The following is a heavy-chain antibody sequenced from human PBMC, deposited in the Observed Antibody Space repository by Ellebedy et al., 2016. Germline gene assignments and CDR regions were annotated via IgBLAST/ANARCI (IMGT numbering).Heavy chain of an antibody. D-gene: IGHD4-17*01. V-gene: IGHV3-23*01. J-gene: IGHJ4*02. CDR3: RQGHYANY. CDR2: MRGDGAKT. Sequence: GGSLRLSXAPSGLTVSSFFMGWVRQAPGKGLEWVSTMRGDGAKTHLADSVKGRFTMSRDNSKNTLYLQMNSLRAEDTAVYYCRQGHYANYWGQGTLVTVSS. CDR1: GLTVSSFF.